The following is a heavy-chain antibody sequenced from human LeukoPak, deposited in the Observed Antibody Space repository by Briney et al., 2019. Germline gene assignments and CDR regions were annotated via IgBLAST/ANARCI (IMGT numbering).Heavy chain of an antibody. J-gene: IGHJ4*02. CDR1: GYAFGDYA. Sequence: GGSLRLSCTASGYAFGDYALSWFRQAPGKGLEWVSFIRSKTYGGTTHYAASVQGRFNISRDDSKGIAFLQMNSLKIEDIAVYYCARVDYGGAPRRNYWGQGTLVTVSS. CDR3: ARVDYGGAPRRNY. CDR2: IRSKTYGGTT. D-gene: IGHD4-23*01. V-gene: IGHV3-49*03.